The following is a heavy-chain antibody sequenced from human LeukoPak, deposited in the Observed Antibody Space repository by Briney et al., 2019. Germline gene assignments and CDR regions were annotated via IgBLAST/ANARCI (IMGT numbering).Heavy chain of an antibody. CDR2: MYHSGST. D-gene: IGHD3-3*01. V-gene: IGHV4-38-2*01. Sequence: SETLSLTCAVSGYSISSGYYWGWIRQPPGKGLEWIGSMYHSGSTYYNPSLKSRVTMSLDTPKNQFSLKLSSVTAADTAVYYCARLSPRFAVVRDSHFDYWGQGILVTVSS. CDR3: ARLSPRFAVVRDSHFDY. J-gene: IGHJ4*02. CDR1: GYSISSGYY.